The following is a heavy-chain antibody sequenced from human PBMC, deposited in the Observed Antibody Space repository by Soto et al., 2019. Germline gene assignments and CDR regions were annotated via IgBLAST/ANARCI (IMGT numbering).Heavy chain of an antibody. V-gene: IGHV4-31*03. Sequence: QVQLQESGPGLVKPSQTLSLTCTVSGGSISSGGYYWSWIRQHPGKGLEWNGYIHYSGSTYYNPSIKIRVTISVDTSKDQFALKLSSVTAADTAVYYCARSTKVAAAELGKFDYWGQGTLVTVSS. CDR2: IHYSGST. CDR3: ARSTKVAAAELGKFDY. J-gene: IGHJ4*02. CDR1: GGSISSGGYY. D-gene: IGHD6-13*01.